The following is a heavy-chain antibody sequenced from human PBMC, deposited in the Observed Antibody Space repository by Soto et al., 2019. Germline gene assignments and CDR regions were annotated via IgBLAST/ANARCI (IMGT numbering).Heavy chain of an antibody. Sequence: EVQLVESGGGLVQPGGSLRLSCAASGFTVSSNYMSWVRQAPGKGLEWVSVIYSGGSTYYADSVKGRFTISRHNSKNTLYLQMNSLRAEDTAVYYGAREAPSSPDYYYYYMDVWGKGTTVTVSS. CDR3: AREAPSSPDYYYYYMDV. D-gene: IGHD6-6*01. CDR2: IYSGGST. CDR1: GFTVSSNY. J-gene: IGHJ6*03. V-gene: IGHV3-53*04.